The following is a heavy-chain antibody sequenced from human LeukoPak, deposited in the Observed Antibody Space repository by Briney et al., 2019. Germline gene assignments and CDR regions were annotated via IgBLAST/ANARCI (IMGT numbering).Heavy chain of an antibody. D-gene: IGHD5-18*01. Sequence: QPGGSLRLSCAASGFTFSSYAMSWVRQASGKGLEWVSAISGSGGSTYYADSVKGRFTISRDNSKNTLYLQMNSLRAEDTAVYYCAKARGYSYGPRDYFDYWGQGTLVTVSS. CDR3: AKARGYSYGPRDYFDY. CDR1: GFTFSSYA. CDR2: ISGSGGST. J-gene: IGHJ4*02. V-gene: IGHV3-23*01.